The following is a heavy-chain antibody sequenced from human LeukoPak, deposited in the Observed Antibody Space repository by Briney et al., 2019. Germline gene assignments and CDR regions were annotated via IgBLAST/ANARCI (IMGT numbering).Heavy chain of an antibody. J-gene: IGHJ2*01. D-gene: IGHD4-17*01. CDR3: ARTVTTQAYYWYCDL. CDR2: IRGSDDNT. CDR1: GFTFSIYA. Sequence: SLRLSCAASGFTFSIYAMSWVRQAPGRGLEWVSAIRGSDDNTFHADYVRGRFTISRDNSKNTLYLQMNILRAEDTAVYYCARTVTTQAYYWYCDLWGRGTLVTVSS. V-gene: IGHV3-23*01.